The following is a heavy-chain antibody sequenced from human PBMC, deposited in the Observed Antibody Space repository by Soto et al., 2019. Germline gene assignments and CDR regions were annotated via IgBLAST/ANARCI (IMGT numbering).Heavy chain of an antibody. CDR2: IYYSGST. CDR3: ARLRGDSWFDF. CDR1: GGSISSSRSY. Sequence: SETLSLTCTVSGGSISSSRSYWGWFRQPPGKGLEWIGNIYYSGSTYYNPSLKSRVTISVDTSKNQFSLKLTSVTAADTAVYYCARLRGDSWFDFWGQGTRVTVS. J-gene: IGHJ5*01. V-gene: IGHV4-39*01.